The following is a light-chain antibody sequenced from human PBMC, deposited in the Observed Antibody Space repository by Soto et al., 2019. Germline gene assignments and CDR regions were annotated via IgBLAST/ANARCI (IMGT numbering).Light chain of an antibody. V-gene: IGKV3-15*01. CDR2: GAS. Sequence: IVLTQSPATLSFAAGERATLSCRASQSVSSNLAWYQQKPGQAPRLLIYGASTRATGIPARFSGSGSGTEFTLTISSLQSEDFAVYYCQQYNNWPWTFGQGTKVDIK. J-gene: IGKJ1*01. CDR1: QSVSSN. CDR3: QQYNNWPWT.